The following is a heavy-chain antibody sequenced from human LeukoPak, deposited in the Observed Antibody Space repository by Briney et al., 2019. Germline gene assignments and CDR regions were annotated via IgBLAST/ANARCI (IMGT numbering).Heavy chain of an antibody. CDR3: ARATYYYGSGTPYYFDY. V-gene: IGHV3-66*01. CDR1: GFTVSSNY. J-gene: IGHJ4*02. Sequence: GGSLRLSCAASGFTVSSNYMSWVRQAPGKGLEWVSVIYSGGSTYYADSVKGRFTISRDNSKNTLYLQMNSLRAEDTAVYYCARATYYYGSGTPYYFDYWGQGTLVTVSS. D-gene: IGHD3-10*01. CDR2: IYSGGST.